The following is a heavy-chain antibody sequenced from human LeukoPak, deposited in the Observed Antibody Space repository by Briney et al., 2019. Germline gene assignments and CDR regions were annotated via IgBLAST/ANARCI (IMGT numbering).Heavy chain of an antibody. J-gene: IGHJ4*02. D-gene: IGHD3-22*01. CDR3: ARGRSPREYYYDSSGSSYFDY. V-gene: IGHV4-34*01. Sequence: SSETLSLTCAVYGGSFSGYYWSWIRQPPGKGLEWLGEINHSGSTNYNPSLKSRVTISVDTSKNQFSLKLSSVTAADTAVYYCARGRSPREYYYDSSGSSYFDYWGQGTLVTVSS. CDR2: INHSGST. CDR1: GGSFSGYY.